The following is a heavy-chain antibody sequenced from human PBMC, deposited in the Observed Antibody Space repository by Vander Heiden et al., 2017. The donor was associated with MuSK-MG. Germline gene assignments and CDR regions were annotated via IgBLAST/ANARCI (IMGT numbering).Heavy chain of an antibody. CDR2: IYYSGST. V-gene: IGHV4-39*01. J-gene: IGHJ5*02. Sequence: QLQLQESGPGLVKPSETLSLTCTVSGGTTSTSSYYWGWSRQPPGKGLEWIGSIYYSGSTYYNPSLKSRVTISVDTSKNQFSLKLSSVTAADTAVYYCARLYDFLDPWGQGTLVTVSS. CDR1: GGTTSTSSYY. CDR3: ARLYDFLDP. D-gene: IGHD3-3*01.